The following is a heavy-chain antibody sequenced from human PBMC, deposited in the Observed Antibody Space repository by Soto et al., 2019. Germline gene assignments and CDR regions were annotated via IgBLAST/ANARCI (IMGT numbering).Heavy chain of an antibody. V-gene: IGHV4-31*03. Sequence: SETLSLTCTVSGGSISSGGYYWSWIRQHPGKGLEWIGYIYYSGSTYYNPSLKSRVTISVDTSKNQFSLKLSSVTAADTAVYYCASSLSDYYDSSGYSQTDYWGHGTLVTVPS. CDR1: GGSISSGGYY. D-gene: IGHD3-22*01. CDR2: IYYSGST. CDR3: ASSLSDYYDSSGYSQTDY. J-gene: IGHJ4*01.